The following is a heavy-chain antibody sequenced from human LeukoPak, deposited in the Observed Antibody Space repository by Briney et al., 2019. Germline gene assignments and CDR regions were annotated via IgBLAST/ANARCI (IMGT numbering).Heavy chain of an antibody. CDR1: GYSVNELS. Sequence: ASVKVSCKVSGYSVNELSMHWVRQAPGRGLEWMGGFNREDDAPVYAQQFQGRVTMTEDTSTDTAYMELSSLRSEDTALYYCATLDSYYDTSGRPLLPDWGQGTLVTDSS. D-gene: IGHD3-22*01. J-gene: IGHJ4*02. V-gene: IGHV1-24*01. CDR2: FNREDDAP. CDR3: ATLDSYYDTSGRPLLPD.